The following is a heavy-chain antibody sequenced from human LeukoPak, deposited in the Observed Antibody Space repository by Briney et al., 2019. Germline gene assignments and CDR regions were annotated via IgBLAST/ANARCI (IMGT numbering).Heavy chain of an antibody. D-gene: IGHD3-22*01. J-gene: IGHJ4*02. CDR2: IYYSGST. CDR1: GGSISSYY. CDR3: ARQVPLSGYDY. Sequence: PSETLSLTCTVSGGSISSYYWSWIRRPPGKGLEWIGYIYYSGSTNYNPSLKSRVTMSLDTSKNQFSLKLSSVTAADTAVYYCARQVPLSGYDYWGQGTLVTVSS. V-gene: IGHV4-59*08.